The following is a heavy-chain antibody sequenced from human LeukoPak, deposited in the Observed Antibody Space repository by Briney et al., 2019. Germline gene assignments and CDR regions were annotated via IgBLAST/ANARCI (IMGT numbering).Heavy chain of an antibody. CDR3: ARGLAAAYDYNWFDP. CDR1: GGSTCTYY. D-gene: IGHD5-12*01. J-gene: IGHJ5*02. Sequence: LETPCPTRIVSGGSTCTYYSSWVRQPAGQGLEWIGRISASGSTRYNPSLESRVTMSVDMSRNQFALKLTSVTAADTAVYFCARGLAAAYDYNWFDPWGQGALITVSS. CDR2: ISASGST. V-gene: IGHV4-4*07.